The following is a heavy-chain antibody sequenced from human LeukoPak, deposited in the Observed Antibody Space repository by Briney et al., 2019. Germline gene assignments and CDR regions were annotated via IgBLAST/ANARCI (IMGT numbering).Heavy chain of an antibody. D-gene: IGHD6-13*01. CDR3: ARGRIAAATPRYGY. Sequence: SETLSLTCAVYGGSFSGYYWSWVRQPPGKGLEWIGEINHSGSTNYNPSLKSRVTISVDTSKNQFSLKLSSVTAADTAVYYCARGRIAAATPRYGYWGQGTLVTVSP. CDR1: GGSFSGYY. CDR2: INHSGST. J-gene: IGHJ4*02. V-gene: IGHV4-34*01.